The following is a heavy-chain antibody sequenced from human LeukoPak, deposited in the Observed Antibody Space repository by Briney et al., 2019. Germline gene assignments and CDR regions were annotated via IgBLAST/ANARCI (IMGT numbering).Heavy chain of an antibody. J-gene: IGHJ6*02. Sequence: PGGSLRLSCAASGFTFSSYAMSWVRQAPGKGLEWVSAISGSGGSTYYADSVKGRFTISRDNTKNTLYLQMNSLRAEDTAVYYCAKDNGGYDFWSGYYYYYSYGMDVWGQGTTVTVSS. CDR1: GFTFSSYA. D-gene: IGHD3-3*01. CDR2: ISGSGGST. CDR3: AKDNGGYDFWSGYYYYYSYGMDV. V-gene: IGHV3-23*01.